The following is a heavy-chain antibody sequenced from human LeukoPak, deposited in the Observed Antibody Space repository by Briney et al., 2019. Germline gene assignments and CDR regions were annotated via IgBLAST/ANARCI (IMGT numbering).Heavy chain of an antibody. CDR2: INSDGSST. Sequence: GGSLRLSCAASGFTFSSYWMHWVRQAPGKGLVWVSRINSDGSSTSYADSVKGRFTISRDNAKNTLYLQMGSLRTEDMAVYYCARVAAVGTAAFDIWGQGTMVTVSS. CDR1: GFTFSSYW. J-gene: IGHJ3*02. V-gene: IGHV3-74*01. CDR3: ARVAAVGTAAFDI. D-gene: IGHD6-13*01.